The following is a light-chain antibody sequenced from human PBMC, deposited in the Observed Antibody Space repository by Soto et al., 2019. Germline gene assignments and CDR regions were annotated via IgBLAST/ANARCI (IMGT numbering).Light chain of an antibody. CDR3: LQHNTYP. Sequence: NLQMTQSPSAMSASVGDRVTITCRARQDITTNLAWFQQKPGKVPKLLIHAASSLQSGVPSRFGASGSGTEFTLTISSLQPEDFAAYSCLQHNTYPFGGGTQVEIK. J-gene: IGKJ4*01. CDR1: QDITTN. V-gene: IGKV1D-17*01. CDR2: AAS.